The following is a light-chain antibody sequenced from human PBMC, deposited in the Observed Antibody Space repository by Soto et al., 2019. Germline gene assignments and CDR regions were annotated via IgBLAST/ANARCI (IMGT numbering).Light chain of an antibody. V-gene: IGKV2-28*01. CDR1: QILLHSNGYNY. CDR3: MQPLQSWT. CDR2: LGS. J-gene: IGKJ1*01. Sequence: DMVMTQSPLSLPVSPGEPASSSCRSSQILLHSNGYNYLDWYLQKPGQSPQLLIYLGSNRASGVPDRFSGSGSGTDFTLKISRVEAEDVGVYYCMQPLQSWTFGQGTKVDNK.